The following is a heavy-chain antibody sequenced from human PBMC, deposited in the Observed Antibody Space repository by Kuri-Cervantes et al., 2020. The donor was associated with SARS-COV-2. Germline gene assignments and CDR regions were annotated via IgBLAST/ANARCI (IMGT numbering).Heavy chain of an antibody. CDR3: AKSPSYGAYNWFDP. D-gene: IGHD4/OR15-4a*01. V-gene: IGHV3-23*01. CDR2: IGGSGGKT. CDR1: GFTFSDYY. Sequence: GESLKISCAASGFTFSDYYMSWSRQAPGKGLEWVSGIGGSGGKTYYEDSVKGRFTISRDNSKNTFYLQMNSLRAEDTAVYYCAKSPSYGAYNWFDPWGQGTLVTVSS. J-gene: IGHJ5*02.